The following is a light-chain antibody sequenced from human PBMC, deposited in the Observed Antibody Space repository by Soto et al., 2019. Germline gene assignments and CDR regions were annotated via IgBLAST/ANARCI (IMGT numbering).Light chain of an antibody. CDR3: SSYRSNSEI. V-gene: IGLV2-14*03. CDR1: SSDVGGYNY. CDR2: DVS. Sequence: QSALTQPASVSGSPGQSITISCTGTSSDVGGYNYVSWYQQHPGKAPQLVIYDVSGRPSGVSYRFSGSKSGNTASLTSSGLQAEDEADYDCSSYRSNSEIFGGGTQLTVL. J-gene: IGLJ2*01.